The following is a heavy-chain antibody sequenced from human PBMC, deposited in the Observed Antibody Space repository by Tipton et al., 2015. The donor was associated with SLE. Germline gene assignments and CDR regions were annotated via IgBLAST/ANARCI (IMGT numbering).Heavy chain of an antibody. J-gene: IGHJ4*02. Sequence: TLYLTCSVNGGFFRDYFWSWIRQPPGKGLEWIGEINQFGSTNYNPSLKSRVIISGDTSKNEFSLKLNSVTAADTAVYYCVRGPRGSSGYPNWGQGTLVTVSS. D-gene: IGHD3-22*01. CDR2: INQFGST. CDR3: VRGPRGSSGYPN. V-gene: IGHV4-34*01. CDR1: GGFFRDYF.